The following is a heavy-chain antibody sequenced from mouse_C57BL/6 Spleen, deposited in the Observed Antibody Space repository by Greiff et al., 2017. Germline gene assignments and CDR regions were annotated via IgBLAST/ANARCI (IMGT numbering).Heavy chain of an antibody. D-gene: IGHD1-1*01. V-gene: IGHV1-50*01. Sequence: QVQLKQPGAELVKPGASVTLSCKASGYTFTSYWMQWVKQRPGQGLEWIGEIDPSDSYTNYNQKFKGKATLTVDTSSSTAYMQRSSLTSEDAAVYYCARLRYYAIDYWGQGTAVTVSS. CDR1: GYTFTSYW. CDR2: IDPSDSYT. CDR3: ARLRYYAIDY. J-gene: IGHJ4*01.